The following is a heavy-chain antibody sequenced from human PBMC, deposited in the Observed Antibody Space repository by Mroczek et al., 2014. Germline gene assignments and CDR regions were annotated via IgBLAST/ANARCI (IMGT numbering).Heavy chain of an antibody. CDR3: AGFKNPYYLDH. Sequence: VQLQESGGGLVQPGGSLRLSCEASGIIVSDNSMTWVRQAPGKGPECVSILYSGGSAYYADSVRGRFTIAGHSTRNTLFLQMNSLRPDDTAVYYCAGFKNPYYLDHWGQGMLVTVSS. CDR1: GIIVSDNS. J-gene: IGHJ4*02. D-gene: IGHD3-10*01. V-gene: IGHV3-53*04. CDR2: LYSGGSA.